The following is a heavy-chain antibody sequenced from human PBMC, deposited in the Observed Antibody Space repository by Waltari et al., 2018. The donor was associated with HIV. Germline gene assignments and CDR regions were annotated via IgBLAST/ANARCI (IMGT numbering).Heavy chain of an antibody. V-gene: IGHV3-49*03. CDR3: TRHKPPRIGAFDWFDP. CDR2: IRSTSYGGAT. D-gene: IGHD2-15*01. Sequence: EVRLVESGGVLVQPGRSLSLSCPSSGFTFGDYATSRLRLAPGSGLEWVGLIRSTSYGGATDFAASVRGRFSISRDDSKGIAFLQMDYLQSEDTAVYYCTRHKPPRIGAFDWFDPWGQGTRVTVSS. CDR1: GFTFGDYA. J-gene: IGHJ5*02.